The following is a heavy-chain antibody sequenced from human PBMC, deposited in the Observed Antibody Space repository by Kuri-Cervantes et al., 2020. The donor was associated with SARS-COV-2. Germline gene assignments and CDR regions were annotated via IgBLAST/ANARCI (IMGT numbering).Heavy chain of an antibody. Sequence: ASVKVSCKASGYTFTGYYMHWVRQAPGQGLEWMGWINPNSGGTNYAQKFQGRVTMTRDTSTSTVYMELSRLRFDDTAVFYCARNRRTGGYSFGFDLWGQGTLVTVSS. J-gene: IGHJ4*02. D-gene: IGHD5-18*01. CDR2: INPNSGGT. CDR1: GYTFTGYY. V-gene: IGHV1-2*02. CDR3: ARNRRTGGYSFGFDL.